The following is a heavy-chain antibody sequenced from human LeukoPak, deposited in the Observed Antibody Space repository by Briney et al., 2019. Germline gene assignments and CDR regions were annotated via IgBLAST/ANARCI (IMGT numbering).Heavy chain of an antibody. J-gene: IGHJ4*02. D-gene: IGHD6-19*01. CDR2: INTNTGNP. CDR1: GYTFTSYA. CDR3: LCRPNSQAVAGIVLVDY. Sequence: GASVKVSCKASGYTFTSYAMNWVRQAPGQGLEWMGWINTNTGNPTYAQGFTGRFVFSLDTSVSTAYLQISSLKAEDTAVYYCLCRPNSQAVAGIVLVDYWGQGTLVTVSS. V-gene: IGHV7-4-1*02.